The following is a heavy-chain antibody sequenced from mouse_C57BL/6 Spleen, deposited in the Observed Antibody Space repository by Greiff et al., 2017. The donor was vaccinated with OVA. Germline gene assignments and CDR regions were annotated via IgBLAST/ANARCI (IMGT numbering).Heavy chain of an antibody. D-gene: IGHD2-10*02. CDR2: IDPSDSYT. V-gene: IGHV1-59*01. CDR1: GYTFTSYW. Sequence: VQLQQPGAELVRPGTSVKLSCKASGYTFTSYWMHWVKQRPGQGLEWIGVIDPSDSYTNYNPKFKGKATLTVDTSSSTAYMQLSSLTSEDSAVYYCARETGYGNYRYFGGWGTGATVTVAS. CDR3: ARETGYGNYRYFGG. J-gene: IGHJ1*03.